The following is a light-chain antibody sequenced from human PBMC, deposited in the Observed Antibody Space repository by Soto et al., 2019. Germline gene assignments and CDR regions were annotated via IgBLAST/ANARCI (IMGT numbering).Light chain of an antibody. CDR1: SSDVGSFNC. CDR2: EVT. CDR3: RSVTSSSTYV. Sequence: QSVLTQPPSVSGSPGQSVTISCTGTSSDVGSFNCVSWYQQPPGTAPKLMIYEVTNRPSGVPDRFSGSKSGNTASLTISGLQDEDEDDYYCRSVTSSSTYVFGTGTKVTVL. V-gene: IGLV2-18*02. J-gene: IGLJ1*01.